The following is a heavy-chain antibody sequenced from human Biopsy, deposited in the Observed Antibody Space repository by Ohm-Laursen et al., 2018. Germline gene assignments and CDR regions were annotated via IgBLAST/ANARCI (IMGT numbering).Heavy chain of an antibody. J-gene: IGHJ6*02. CDR1: GGSISSYY. CDR3: ARATNSTGWPYYYFYGMDV. V-gene: IGHV4-59*01. CDR2: IYYSGTT. Sequence: TLSLTCIVSGGSISSYYWNWIRQPPGKGLEWIGYIYYSGTTDYSPSLKSRVTISIDKSKNQFFLKLSSVTAEDTAVYYCARATNSTGWPYYYFYGMDVWGQGTTVTVSS. D-gene: IGHD2/OR15-2a*01.